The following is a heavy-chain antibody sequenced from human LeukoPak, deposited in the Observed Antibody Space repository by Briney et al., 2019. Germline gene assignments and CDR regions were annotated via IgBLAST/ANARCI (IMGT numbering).Heavy chain of an antibody. J-gene: IGHJ4*02. CDR2: ISGSGGGT. D-gene: IGHD1-26*01. CDR3: AKDPDIVGATGVDY. CDR1: GFTFSSYA. Sequence: GGSLRLSCAASGFTFSSYAMSWVRQAPGKGLEWVSAISGSGGGTYYADSVKGRFTISRDNSKNTLYLQMNSLRAEDTAVYYCAKDPDIVGATGVDYWGQGTLVTVSS. V-gene: IGHV3-23*01.